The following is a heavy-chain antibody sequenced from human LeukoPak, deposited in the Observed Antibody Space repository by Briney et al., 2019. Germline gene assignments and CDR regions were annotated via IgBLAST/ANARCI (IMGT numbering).Heavy chain of an antibody. CDR1: GYTFTSYG. V-gene: IGHV1-2*02. CDR2: INPNSGGT. J-gene: IGHJ4*02. CDR3: ARDQDIAAAENTIY. Sequence: ASVKVSCKASGYTFTSYGISWVRQAPGQGLEWMGWINPNSGGTNYAQKFQGRVTMTRDTSISTAYMELSRLRSDDTAVYYCARDQDIAAAENTIYWGQGTLVTVSS. D-gene: IGHD6-13*01.